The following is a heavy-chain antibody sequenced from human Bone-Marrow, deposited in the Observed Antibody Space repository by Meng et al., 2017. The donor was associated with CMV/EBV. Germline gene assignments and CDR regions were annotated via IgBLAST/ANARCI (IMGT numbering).Heavy chain of an antibody. Sequence: SQTLSLTCAVYGGSFSGYYWSWIRQPPGKGLEWIGEINHSGSTNYNPSLKSRVTISVDTSKNQFSLKLSSVTAADTAVYYCARCLAAPGYWGQGTLITVSS. V-gene: IGHV4-34*01. D-gene: IGHD6-13*01. CDR1: GGSFSGYY. CDR2: INHSGST. J-gene: IGHJ4*02. CDR3: ARCLAAPGY.